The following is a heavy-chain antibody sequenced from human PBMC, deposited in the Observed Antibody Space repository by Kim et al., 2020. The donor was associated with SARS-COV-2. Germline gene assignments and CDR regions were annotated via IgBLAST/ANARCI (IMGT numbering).Heavy chain of an antibody. J-gene: IGHJ4*02. D-gene: IGHD3-22*01. CDR3: ASQGDYYDSSGYYYGVVY. Sequence: SETLSLTCAVSGGSISSSNWWSWVRQPPGKGLEWIGEIYHSGSTNYNPSLKSRVTISVDKSKNQFSLKLSSVTAADTAVYYCASQGDYYDSSGYYYGVVYWGQGTLGTVSS. CDR1: GGSISSSNW. V-gene: IGHV4-4*02. CDR2: IYHSGST.